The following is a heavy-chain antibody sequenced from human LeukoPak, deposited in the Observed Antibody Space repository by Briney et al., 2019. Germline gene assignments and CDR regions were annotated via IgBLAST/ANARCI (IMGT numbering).Heavy chain of an antibody. CDR2: IWYDGSNK. J-gene: IGHJ3*02. D-gene: IGHD3-3*01. CDR3: ARDTHYDFWSGYRGPYDAFDI. V-gene: IGHV3-33*01. Sequence: GGSLRLFCAASGFTFSSYGMHWVRQAPGKGLEWVAVIWYDGSNKYYADSVKGRFTISRDNSKNTLYLQMNSLRAEDTAVYYCARDTHYDFWSGYRGPYDAFDIWGQGTMVTVSS. CDR1: GFTFSSYG.